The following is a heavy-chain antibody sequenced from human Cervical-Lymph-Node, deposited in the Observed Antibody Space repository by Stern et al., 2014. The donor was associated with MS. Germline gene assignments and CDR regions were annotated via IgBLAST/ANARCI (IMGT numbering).Heavy chain of an antibody. Sequence: QVPLVQSGAEVKTPGASMTISCKTSGYNFIDHAIHWVRQDPGHRLEWMGWINGGPGTTKYSQKFQGRVSFTRDKAASAAYMDLSSLSPDDTAVYYCARQPDYSDFLDFWGQGTLVTVSS. CDR1: GYNFIDHA. J-gene: IGHJ4*02. CDR2: INGGPGTT. V-gene: IGHV1-3*01. CDR3: ARQPDYSDFLDF. D-gene: IGHD4-11*01.